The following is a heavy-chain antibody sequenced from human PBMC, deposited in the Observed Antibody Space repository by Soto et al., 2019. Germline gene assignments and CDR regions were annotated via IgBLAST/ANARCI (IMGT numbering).Heavy chain of an antibody. CDR3: ARGRTVSSIGPLLV. CDR2: VSPKSGNT. J-gene: IGHJ1*01. CDR1: GYNFLNFG. V-gene: IGHV1-18*01. D-gene: IGHD1-1*01. Sequence: QIQLVQSGAEVKKPGASVKVSCKASGYNFLNFGVSWVRQATGQGLEWMGWVSPKSGNTDYARKVQGRVTMTTDTSTTTAYMELRGLRSDDTAVSYCARGRTVSSIGPLLVWGQGTLVSVSS.